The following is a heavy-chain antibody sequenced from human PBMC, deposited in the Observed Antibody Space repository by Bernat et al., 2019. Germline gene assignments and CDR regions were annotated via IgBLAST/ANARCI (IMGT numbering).Heavy chain of an antibody. CDR1: GYTFTSYG. J-gene: IGHJ6*02. CDR2: ISAYNGNT. CDR3: ARDLVVGIAAAGRERRRGSTWDPMDV. V-gene: IGHV1-18*01. D-gene: IGHD6-13*01. Sequence: QVQLVQSGAEVKKPGASVKVSCKASGYTFTSYGISWVRQAPGQGLEWMGWISAYNGNTNYAQKLQGRVTMTTDTSTSTAYMELRSLRSDDTAVYYCARDLVVGIAAAGRERRRGSTWDPMDVWGQGTTVTVSS.